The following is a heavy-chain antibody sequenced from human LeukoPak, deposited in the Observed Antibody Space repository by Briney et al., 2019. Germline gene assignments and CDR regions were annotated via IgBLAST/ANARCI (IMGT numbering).Heavy chain of an antibody. J-gene: IGHJ2*01. V-gene: IGHV3-74*01. CDR3: AREQEAAGNWFFDR. CDR1: GFTFSTYW. D-gene: IGHD6-13*01. CDR2: IHRDGTST. Sequence: GGSLRLSCAAPGFTFSTYWMHWVRQIPGKGLVWVSRIHRDGTSTHYADSVRGRFTISRDNAEDTLYLQMNSLRAEETAVYYCAREQEAAGNWFFDRWGRGTLGTVSS.